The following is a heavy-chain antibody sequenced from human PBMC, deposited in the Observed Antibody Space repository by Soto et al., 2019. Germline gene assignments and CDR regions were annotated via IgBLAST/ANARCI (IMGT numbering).Heavy chain of an antibody. V-gene: IGHV3-48*01. CDR2: ITDGLTK. CDR3: ARSWSGSTSGRVDV. J-gene: IGHJ6*02. Sequence: GGSLRLSCAASGFSFSNYNMNWVRQAPGKGLEWVAHITDGLTKHYADFVQGRFIISRDNAKNSLYLQMNSLRREDTALYYCARSWSGSTSGRVDVWGQGTTVTVSS. D-gene: IGHD3-3*01. CDR1: GFSFSNYN.